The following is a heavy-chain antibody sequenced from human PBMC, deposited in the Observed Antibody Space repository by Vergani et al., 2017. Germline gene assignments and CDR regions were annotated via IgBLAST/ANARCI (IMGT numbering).Heavy chain of an antibody. CDR2: ISSSSSYT. D-gene: IGHD5-12*01. J-gene: IGHJ6*02. CDR3: ARDKGAGGYSGYDAPTYYYYYGMDV. Sequence: QVQLVESGGGLVKPGGSLRLSCAASGFTFSDYYMSWIRQAPGKGLEWVSYISSSSSYTNYADSVKGRFTISSDNAKNSLYLQMNSLRAEATAVYYCARDKGAGGYSGYDAPTYYYYYGMDVWGQGTTVTVSS. CDR1: GFTFSDYY. V-gene: IGHV3-11*05.